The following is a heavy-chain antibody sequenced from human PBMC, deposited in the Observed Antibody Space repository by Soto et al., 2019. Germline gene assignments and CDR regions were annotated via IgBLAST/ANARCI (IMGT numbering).Heavy chain of an antibody. V-gene: IGHV5-10-1*01. CDR1: GYSFTSYW. J-gene: IGHJ6*02. Sequence: PGESLKISCKGSGYSFTSYWISWVRQMPGKGLEWMGRIDPSDSYTNYSPSFQGHVIISADKSISTAYLQWSSLKASDTAMYYCARTVCSGGSCSWYYYYGMDVWGQGTTVTVSS. CDR3: ARTVCSGGSCSWYYYYGMDV. CDR2: IDPSDSYT. D-gene: IGHD2-15*01.